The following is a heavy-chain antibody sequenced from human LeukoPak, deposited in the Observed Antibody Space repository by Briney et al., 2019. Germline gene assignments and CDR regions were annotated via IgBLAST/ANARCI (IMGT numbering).Heavy chain of an antibody. CDR3: ARRFTSSEWFDP. CDR1: GYSFASYW. CDR2: IYPGDSDT. Sequence: GESLKISCKGSGYSFASYWIAWVRQMPGKGLEWMGVIYPGDSDTRYSSSFQGQVTISADKTISTAYLQWSSLKASDTAIYYCARRFTSSEWFDPWGQGTLVTVSS. V-gene: IGHV5-51*01. D-gene: IGHD6-6*01. J-gene: IGHJ5*02.